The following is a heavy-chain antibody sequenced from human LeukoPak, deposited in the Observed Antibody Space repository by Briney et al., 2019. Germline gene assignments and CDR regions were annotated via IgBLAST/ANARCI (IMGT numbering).Heavy chain of an antibody. Sequence: GGSLRLSCAASGFTFSSYSMNWVRQAPGKGLEWVSSITSSSTYIYYADSMKGRFTISRDNAKNSLYLQMDSLRAEDTAVYYCAKDFPTYYYGSGSYVWGQGTMVTVSS. CDR2: ITSSSTYI. CDR1: GFTFSSYS. D-gene: IGHD3-10*01. CDR3: AKDFPTYYYGSGSYV. V-gene: IGHV3-21*01. J-gene: IGHJ3*01.